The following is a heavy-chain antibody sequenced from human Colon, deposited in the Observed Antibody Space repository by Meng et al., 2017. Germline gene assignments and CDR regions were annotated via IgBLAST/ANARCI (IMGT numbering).Heavy chain of an antibody. CDR2: INAGNSNT. CDR3: AIGLTGIFGDGPY. D-gene: IGHD1-26*01. Sequence: QDQLRQSGAEVKQPCAPLKPSCNASGYSITTYALHWVRQAPGQSPEWMGLINAGNSNTKKSQIFQGIVTITRDTSPNSAYMELSSLRSDDTAFYYCAIGLTGIFGDGPYWGQGTLVTVSS. CDR1: GYSITTYA. J-gene: IGHJ4*02. V-gene: IGHV1-3*01.